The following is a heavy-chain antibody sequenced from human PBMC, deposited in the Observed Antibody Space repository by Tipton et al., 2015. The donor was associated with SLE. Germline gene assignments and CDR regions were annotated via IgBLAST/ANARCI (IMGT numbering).Heavy chain of an antibody. V-gene: IGHV4-39*07. D-gene: IGHD2-21*01. J-gene: IGHJ1*01. CDR3: ARGTWHDSYDQKPSHLSPIQY. CDR2: INHNGNT. CDR1: GGSISSGDYY. Sequence: LRLSCTVSGGSISSGDYYWHWIRQAPGKGLEWIGEINHNGNTNYNPSLKSRVTISTDTSRNQFSLKLSSVTAADTAVYYCARGTWHDSYDQKPSHLSPIQYWGQGTLLTVSS.